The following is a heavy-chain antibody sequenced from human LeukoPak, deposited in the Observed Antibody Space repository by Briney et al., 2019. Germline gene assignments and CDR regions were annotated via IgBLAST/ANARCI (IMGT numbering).Heavy chain of an antibody. CDR1: GGSISSYY. CDR2: IYTSGST. J-gene: IGHJ4*02. CDR3: ARRCCNYYGSGSYYNY. V-gene: IGHV4-4*07. Sequence: SETLSLTCTVSGGSISSYYWSWIRQPAGKGLEWIGRIYTSGSTNYNPSLKSRVTMSVDTSKNQFSLKLSSVTAADTAVYYWARRCCNYYGSGSYYNYWGQGTLVTVSS. D-gene: IGHD3-10*01.